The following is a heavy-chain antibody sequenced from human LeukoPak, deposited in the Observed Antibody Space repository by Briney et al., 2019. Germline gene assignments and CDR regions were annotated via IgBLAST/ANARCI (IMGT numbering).Heavy chain of an antibody. V-gene: IGHV1-2*02. CDR3: ARGIVVVPAAIDY. Sequence: GASVKVSCKASGYTFTGHYMHWVRQAPGQGLEWMGWINPNSGGTNYAQKFQGRVTMTRDTSISTAYMELSRLRSDDTVVYYCARGIVVVPAAIDYWGQGTLVTVSS. J-gene: IGHJ4*02. CDR2: INPNSGGT. CDR1: GYTFTGHY. D-gene: IGHD2-2*02.